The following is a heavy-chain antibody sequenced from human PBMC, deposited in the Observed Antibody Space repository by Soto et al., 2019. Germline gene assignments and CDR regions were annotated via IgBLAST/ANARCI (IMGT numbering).Heavy chain of an antibody. CDR2: ISEDGSVI. D-gene: IGHD2-8*01. J-gene: IGHJ4*02. V-gene: IGHV3-30*04. Sequence: QVQLVESGGGVVPPGRSLRLSCAASGFIFSSYAMHWVRQAPGKGLEWVAVISEDGSVIYYADSVKGRFTISRDKSKNMLYLQVNRLRDENTAVFSCVRSRCVAVPDSFAYWGQAPLVTVAS. CDR3: VRSRCVAVPDSFAY. CDR1: GFIFSSYA.